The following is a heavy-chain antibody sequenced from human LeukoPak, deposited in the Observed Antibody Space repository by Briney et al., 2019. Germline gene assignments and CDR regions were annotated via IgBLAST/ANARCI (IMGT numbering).Heavy chain of an antibody. V-gene: IGHV3-48*03. CDR1: GFTFSSYE. Sequence: GGSLRLSCAASGFTFSSYEMNWVRQAPGKGLEWVSYISSSGSTIYYADSVKGRFTISRDNAKNSLYLQMNSLRAEDTAVYYCARAPYDSSGYQAEFWGQGTLVTVSS. CDR3: ARAPYDSSGYQAEF. J-gene: IGHJ4*02. CDR2: ISSSGSTI. D-gene: IGHD3-22*01.